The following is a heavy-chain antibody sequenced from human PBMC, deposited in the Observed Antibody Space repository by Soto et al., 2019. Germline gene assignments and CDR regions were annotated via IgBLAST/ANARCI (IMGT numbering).Heavy chain of an antibody. D-gene: IGHD2-15*01. J-gene: IGHJ4*02. CDR1: GFTFSTYA. Sequence: EVQLLDSGGGLVQPGGSLRLSCAASGFTFSTYAMSWVRQAPGKGLEWVSTISGSGDSSYYATSVNGRFTISRDNSRNTLDRQMNSLRVEDTAVYYCAKGGEGSCSQTSCLYFSDSWGQGTLVTVSS. CDR2: ISGSGDSS. V-gene: IGHV3-23*01. CDR3: AKGGEGSCSQTSCLYFSDS.